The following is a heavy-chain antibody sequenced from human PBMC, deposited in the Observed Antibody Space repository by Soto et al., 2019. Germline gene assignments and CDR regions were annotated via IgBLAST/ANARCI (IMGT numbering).Heavy chain of an antibody. CDR2: ISSSSSYI. D-gene: IGHD6-13*01. J-gene: IGHJ4*02. Sequence: PGGSLRLSCAASGFTFSSYSMNWVRQAPGKGLEWVSSISSSSSYIYYADSVKGRFTISRDNAKNSLYLQMNSLRAEDTAVYYCVRGGSSFPYYFDYWGQGTLVTVSS. V-gene: IGHV3-21*01. CDR3: VRGGSSFPYYFDY. CDR1: GFTFSSYS.